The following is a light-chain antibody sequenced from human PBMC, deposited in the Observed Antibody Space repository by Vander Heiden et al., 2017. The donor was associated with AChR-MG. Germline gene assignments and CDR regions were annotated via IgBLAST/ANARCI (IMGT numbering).Light chain of an antibody. CDR2: GAS. V-gene: IGKV3-15*01. CDR1: QSIRSN. Sequence: EIVMTQSPATLSVSPGERVTLSCRASQSIRSNLAWYQQKPDQAPRLLIYGASTRASGTPTRFSGSGSGAEFTLTISSLQSEDFAVYYCQQYYNWPPYTFGQGTKLEIK. J-gene: IGKJ2*01. CDR3: QQYYNWPPYT.